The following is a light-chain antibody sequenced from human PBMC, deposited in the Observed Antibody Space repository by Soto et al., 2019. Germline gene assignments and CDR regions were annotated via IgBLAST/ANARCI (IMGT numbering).Light chain of an antibody. J-gene: IGLJ2*01. CDR2: GNS. Sequence: QAVLTQAPSVSGAPGQRVTISCTGSSSNIGAGYDVHWYQQLPGTAPKLLIYGNSNRPSGVPDRFSGSKSGTSASLAITGLLAEDEADYYCQSYDSSLKVFGGGTKVTVL. V-gene: IGLV1-40*01. CDR1: SSNIGAGYD. CDR3: QSYDSSLKV.